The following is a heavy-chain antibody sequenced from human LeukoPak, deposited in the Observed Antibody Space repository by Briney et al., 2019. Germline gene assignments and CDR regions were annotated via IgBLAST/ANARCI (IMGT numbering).Heavy chain of an antibody. J-gene: IGHJ3*02. CDR2: IGTAGDT. D-gene: IGHD3-22*01. Sequence: TGGSLRLSCAASGFTFSSYDMHWVRQATGKGLEWVSVIGTAGDTYYPGSVKGRFTISRENAKNSLYLQMNSLRAGDTAVYYCAVVVVINMGEVFDIWGQGTLVTVSS. CDR1: GFTFSSYD. V-gene: IGHV3-13*01. CDR3: AVVVVINMGEVFDI.